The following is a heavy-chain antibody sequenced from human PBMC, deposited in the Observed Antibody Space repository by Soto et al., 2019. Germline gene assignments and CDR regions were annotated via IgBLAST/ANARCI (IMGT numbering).Heavy chain of an antibody. V-gene: IGHV1-2*02. CDR1: GYTFTGYY. J-gene: IGHJ6*02. Sequence: GASVKVSCKASGYTFTGYYMHWVRQAPGQGLEWMGWINPNSGGTNYAQKFQGRVTMTRDTSTSTAYMELSRLRSDDTAVYYCARFQLDYYYYGMDVWGQGTTVTVSS. CDR3: ARFQLDYYYYGMDV. CDR2: INPNSGGT.